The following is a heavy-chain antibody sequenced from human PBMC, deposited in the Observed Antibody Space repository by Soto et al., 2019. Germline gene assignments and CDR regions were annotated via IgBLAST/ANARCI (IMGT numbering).Heavy chain of an antibody. Sequence: SETLSLTCAVYGGSFSGYYWSWIRQPPGKGLEWIGEINHSGSTNYNPSLKSRVTISVDTSKNQFSLKLSSVTAADTAVYYCARVVLRYFDWLLPQDYYFDYWGQGTLVTVSS. CDR2: INHSGST. V-gene: IGHV4-34*01. CDR1: GGSFSGYY. CDR3: ARVVLRYFDWLLPQDYYFDY. D-gene: IGHD3-9*01. J-gene: IGHJ4*02.